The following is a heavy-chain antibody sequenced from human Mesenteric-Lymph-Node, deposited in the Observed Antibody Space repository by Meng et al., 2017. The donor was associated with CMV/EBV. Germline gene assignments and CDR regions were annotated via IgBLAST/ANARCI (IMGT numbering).Heavy chain of an antibody. D-gene: IGHD2-2*01. J-gene: IGHJ5*02. CDR1: GGSFSGYY. CDR2: INHSGST. Sequence: GSLRLSCAVYGGSFSGYYWSWIRQPPGKGLEWIGEINHSGSTNYNPSLKSRVTISVDTSKNQFSLKLSSVTAADTAVYYCARGRGGYCSSTSCSNNWFDPWGQGTLVTVSS. CDR3: ARGRGGYCSSTSCSNNWFDP. V-gene: IGHV4-34*01.